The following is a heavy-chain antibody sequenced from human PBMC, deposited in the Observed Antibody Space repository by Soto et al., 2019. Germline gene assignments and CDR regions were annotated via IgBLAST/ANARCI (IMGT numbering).Heavy chain of an antibody. CDR1: GYSFTSYW. Sequence: EVQLVQSGAEVKKPGESLKISCKGSGYSFTSYWIGWVRQMPGKGLEWMGIIYPGDSDTRYSPSFQGQVTISADKSISAAYLQWSSLKASDTAMYYCARTSAAGKYYYGMDVWGPGTTVTVSS. V-gene: IGHV5-51*01. J-gene: IGHJ6*02. CDR2: IYPGDSDT. D-gene: IGHD6-13*01. CDR3: ARTSAAGKYYYGMDV.